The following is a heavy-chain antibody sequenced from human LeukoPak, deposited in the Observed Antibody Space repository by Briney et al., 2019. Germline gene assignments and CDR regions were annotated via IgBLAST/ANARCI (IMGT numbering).Heavy chain of an antibody. CDR3: ARDVIDYDFWSGYSDYYYGMDV. CDR1: GGSFSGYY. D-gene: IGHD3-3*01. Sequence: SETLSLTCAVYGGSFSGYYWSWIRQPPGKGLEWIGEINHSGSTNYNPSLKSRVTISVDTSKNQFSLKLSSVTAADTAVYYCARDVIDYDFWSGYSDYYYGMDVWGQGTTVTVSS. V-gene: IGHV4-34*01. J-gene: IGHJ6*02. CDR2: INHSGST.